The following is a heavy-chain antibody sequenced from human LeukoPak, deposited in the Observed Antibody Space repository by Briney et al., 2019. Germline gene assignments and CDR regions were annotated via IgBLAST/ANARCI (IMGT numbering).Heavy chain of an antibody. CDR1: GFTFSDYW. CDR3: ALPPVVGD. V-gene: IGHV3-74*01. J-gene: IGHJ4*02. Sequence: GGSLRLSCAASGFTFSDYWMHWVRPDPGKGLVWVSGINGEGSTTSYADSVKGRFTISRDNARNTLYLQMNGLRVEDTAVYYCALPPVVGDWGQGTLVTVSS. D-gene: IGHD6-19*01. CDR2: INGEGSTT.